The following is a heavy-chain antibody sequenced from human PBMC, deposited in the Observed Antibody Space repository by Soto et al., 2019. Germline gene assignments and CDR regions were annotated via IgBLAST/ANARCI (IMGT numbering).Heavy chain of an antibody. CDR1: GDSISSDDHY. V-gene: IGHV4-30-4*01. CDR3: ARDRVSTSAGLDP. CDR2: MYYSGNT. J-gene: IGHJ5*02. Sequence: QVQLQESGPGLVKASQTLSLTCTVSGDSISSDDHYSSWIRQSPGKGLEWIGYMYYSGNTYYNPSLKRRVTISIDTSKNQLALILSSVTAADTAVYYCARDRVSTSAGLDPWVQGTLVTVSS.